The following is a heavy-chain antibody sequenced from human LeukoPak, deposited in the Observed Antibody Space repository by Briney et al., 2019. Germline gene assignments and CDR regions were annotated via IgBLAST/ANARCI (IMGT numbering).Heavy chain of an antibody. CDR2: INYSGST. V-gene: IGHV4-59*01. CDR3: GRWPDSSGYLFDY. CDR1: GGTMSNYY. J-gene: IGHJ4*02. Sequence: SETLSLTCTVSGGTMSNYYWYWIRQPPGNGLEWIGNINYSGSTNYDPSLKSLVTISVDTTKNQFSLKLSSMTAADTAVYYCGRWPDSSGYLFDYWGQGTLVTVSS. D-gene: IGHD3-22*01.